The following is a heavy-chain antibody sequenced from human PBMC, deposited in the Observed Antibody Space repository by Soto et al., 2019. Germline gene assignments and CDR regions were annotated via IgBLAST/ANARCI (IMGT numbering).Heavy chain of an antibody. J-gene: IGHJ6*03. CDR1: GYTLTELS. CDR3: ATRYCSSTSCYYYYYMDV. Sequence: ASVKVSCKVSGYTLTELSMHWVRQAPGKGLEWMGGFDPEDGETIYAQKFQGRVTMTEDTSTDTAYMELSSLRSEDTAVYYCATRYCSSTSCYYYYYMDVWGKGTTVTVSS. CDR2: FDPEDGET. V-gene: IGHV1-24*01. D-gene: IGHD2-2*01.